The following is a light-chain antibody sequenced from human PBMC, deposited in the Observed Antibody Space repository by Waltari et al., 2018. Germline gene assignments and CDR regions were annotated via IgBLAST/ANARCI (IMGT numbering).Light chain of an antibody. CDR3: CSYVGSSYTVV. CDR1: SSAVGGYGY. V-gene: IGLV2-11*01. CDR2: NVG. J-gene: IGLJ2*01. Sequence: QSALTQPRSVSGSPGHSVTFSCTGTSSAVGGYGYVSWYQQLPGKAPKLMIYNVGKRPSGVPDRFSGSKSGNTASLTISGLQAEDEADYYCCSYVGSSYTVVFGGGTKLTVL.